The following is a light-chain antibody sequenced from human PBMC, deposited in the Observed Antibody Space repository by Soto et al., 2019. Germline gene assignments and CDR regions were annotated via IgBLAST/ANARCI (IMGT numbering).Light chain of an antibody. J-gene: IGKJ1*01. CDR1: QTITSTH. CDR3: QHYGASPRT. V-gene: IGKV3-20*01. Sequence: EIVLTQSPGTLSLFPGERATLSCRASQTITSTHLAWYQQKPGQAPRLLIYGVSNRASGFPDRFSGSGSGTEFTLTISTLEPDDFAVYDCQHYGASPRTFGQGTKVEI. CDR2: GVS.